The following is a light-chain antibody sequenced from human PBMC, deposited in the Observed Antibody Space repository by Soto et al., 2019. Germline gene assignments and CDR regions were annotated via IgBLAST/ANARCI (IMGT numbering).Light chain of an antibody. CDR2: KAS. Sequence: DIQMTQSPSTLSGSVGDRVTITCRASQTISSWLAWYQQKPGKAPKLLIYKASTLKSGVPSRFSGSGSGTEFTLTISSLQPEDFATYYCQQLNSYPFGQGTRLE. CDR1: QTISSW. J-gene: IGKJ5*01. V-gene: IGKV1-5*03. CDR3: QQLNSYP.